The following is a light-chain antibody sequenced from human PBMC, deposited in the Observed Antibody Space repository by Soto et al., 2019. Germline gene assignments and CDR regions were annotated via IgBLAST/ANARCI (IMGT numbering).Light chain of an antibody. CDR2: WAS. V-gene: IGKV4-1*01. Sequence: DIVMTQSPDSLAVSLGERATFNCKSSQSVLYSPNSKNYLAWYQQKPGQPPKLLIYWASTRESGVPDRFSGSGSGTDFTLTISSLQAEDVAVYYCQQYYSTPWTFGQGTKVEI. J-gene: IGKJ1*01. CDR1: QSVLYSPNSKNY. CDR3: QQYYSTPWT.